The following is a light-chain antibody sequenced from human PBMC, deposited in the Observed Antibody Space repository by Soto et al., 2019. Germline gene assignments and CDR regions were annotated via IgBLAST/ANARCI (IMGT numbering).Light chain of an antibody. CDR3: HQYGSSPAT. J-gene: IGKJ1*01. CDR2: GAS. Sequence: VLTQSPGTLALSPGERATLSCRASQSVSSSFLAWYQQKPGQAPRLLISGASSRATGIPDRFSGSGSGTDFTLTISRLEPEDFAVYYCHQYGSSPATFGQGTKVDIK. V-gene: IGKV3-20*01. CDR1: QSVSSSF.